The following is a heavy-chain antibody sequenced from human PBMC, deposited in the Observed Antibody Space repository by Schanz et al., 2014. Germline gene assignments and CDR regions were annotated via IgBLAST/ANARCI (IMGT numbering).Heavy chain of an antibody. V-gene: IGHV3-23*01. CDR3: AKDLLYGAPMLLNHLDY. CDR2: ISGSGGST. D-gene: IGHD2-8*01. CDR1: GFTFSTYA. J-gene: IGHJ4*02. Sequence: EVQLLDSGGGLVQPGGSLRLSCAASGFTFSTYAMSWVRQAPGKGLEWVSAISGSGGSTYYADSVKGRFTISRDNSKNTQYLQMNSLRAEDTAVYYCAKDLLYGAPMLLNHLDYWGQGTLVTVSS.